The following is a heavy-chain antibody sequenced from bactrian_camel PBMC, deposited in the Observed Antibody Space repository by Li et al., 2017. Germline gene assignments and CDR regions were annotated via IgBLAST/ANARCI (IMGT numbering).Heavy chain of an antibody. CDR1: GYRVGTVD. CDR2: ISRTRDI. J-gene: IGHJ4*01. Sequence: DVQLVESGGGSVQAGGSLKLSCVQSGYRVGTVDMGWFRQAPGKEREMVSTISRTRDIVYSPSVKGRATISRDNAKSTLYLQLNDLKSEDTGMYWCARHPISPNGYEDYWGQGTQVTVS. D-gene: IGHD3*01. V-gene: IGHV3S67*01. CDR3: ARHPISPNGYEDY.